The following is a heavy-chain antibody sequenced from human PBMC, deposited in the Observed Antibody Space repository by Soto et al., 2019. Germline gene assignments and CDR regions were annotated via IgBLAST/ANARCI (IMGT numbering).Heavy chain of an antibody. J-gene: IGHJ4*02. CDR3: AIQHPLDSSAWYN. D-gene: IGHD6-19*01. CDR2: IYPGDSDT. Sequence: GESLKISCKASVYSFTNYWIGWVRQMPGKGLEWMGTIYPGDSDTRYSPSFQGQVTFSVDKSINTAYLHWTSLKASDTAIYYCAIQHPLDSSAWYNWGQGTLVTVSS. CDR1: VYSFTNYW. V-gene: IGHV5-51*01.